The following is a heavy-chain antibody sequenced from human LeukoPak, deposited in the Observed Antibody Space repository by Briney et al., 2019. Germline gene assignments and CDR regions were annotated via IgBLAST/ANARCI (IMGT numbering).Heavy chain of an antibody. J-gene: IGHJ4*02. CDR1: GFTFSSYA. Sequence: TGGSLRLSCTASGFTFSSYAMSWVRQAPGKGLEWVSVISGSGGSTYYGDSVKGRFTISRDNSKNTLYLQMNSLRAEDTAVYYCAKDGVVTITFDYWGQGTLVTVSS. D-gene: IGHD3-16*01. V-gene: IGHV3-23*01. CDR3: AKDGVVTITFDY. CDR2: ISGSGGST.